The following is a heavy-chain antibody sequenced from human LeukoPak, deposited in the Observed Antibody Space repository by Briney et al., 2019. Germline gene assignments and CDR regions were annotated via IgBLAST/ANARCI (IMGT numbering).Heavy chain of an antibody. V-gene: IGHV3-53*01. CDR1: GFTVSSNY. Sequence: PGGSLRLSCAASGFTVSSNYMSWVRQAPGKVLEWVSVIYSGGSTYYADSVKGRFTISRDNAKNSLYLQMNSLGPEDTAVYYCARDPYSGNYGNYYYYYMDVWGKGTTVTISS. CDR2: IYSGGST. D-gene: IGHD1-26*01. J-gene: IGHJ6*03. CDR3: ARDPYSGNYGNYYYYYMDV.